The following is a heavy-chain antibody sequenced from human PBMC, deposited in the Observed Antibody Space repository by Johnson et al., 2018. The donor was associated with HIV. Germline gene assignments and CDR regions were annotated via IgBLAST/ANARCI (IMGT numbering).Heavy chain of an antibody. D-gene: IGHD4-23*01. CDR2: ISYDASNK. CDR1: AFTFSSYA. J-gene: IGHJ3*02. V-gene: IGHV3-30*04. CDR3: TRRTVVTPGAFDI. Sequence: QVQLVESGGGVVQPGRSLRLSCAASAFTFSSYAMHWVRQAPGKGLEWVAVISYDASNKYYADSVKGRFTISRDNAKNSLYLQMNSLRAEDTAVYYCTRRTVVTPGAFDIWGQGTMVTFSS.